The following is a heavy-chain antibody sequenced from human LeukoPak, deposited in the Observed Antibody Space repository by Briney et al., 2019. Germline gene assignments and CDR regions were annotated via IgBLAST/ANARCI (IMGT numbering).Heavy chain of an antibody. D-gene: IGHD6-6*01. V-gene: IGHV3-7*01. CDR3: AKGSSRPPNAFDI. J-gene: IGHJ3*02. CDR2: IRQDGSEK. CDR1: GFTFSGHW. Sequence: PGGSLRLSCAASGFTFSGHWMSWVRQAPGKELEWVASIRQDGSEKHYVDSVEGRFTISRDNAKNSLHLQMNSLRAEDTAVYYCAKGSSRPPNAFDIWGQGTLVTVSS.